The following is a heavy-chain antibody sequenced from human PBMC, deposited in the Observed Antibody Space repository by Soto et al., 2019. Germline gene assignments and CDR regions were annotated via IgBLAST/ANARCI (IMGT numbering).Heavy chain of an antibody. V-gene: IGHV1-18*01. CDR2: ISAYNGNT. CDR3: ARATPVVPTNYYYYYMDV. J-gene: IGHJ6*03. CDR1: GSTFTSYG. Sequence: ASLKVSCKTSGSTFTSYGISCVRHTPGQGLEWMGWISAYNGNTNYAQKLQGRVTMTTDTSTSTAYMELRSLRSDDTAVYYCARATPVVPTNYYYYYMDVWGKGTTVTVSS.